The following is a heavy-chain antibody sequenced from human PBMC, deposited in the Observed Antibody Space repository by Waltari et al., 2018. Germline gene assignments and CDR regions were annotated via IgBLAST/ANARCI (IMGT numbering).Heavy chain of an antibody. CDR2: FDPEDGET. J-gene: IGHJ6*02. V-gene: IGHV1-24*01. CDR3: ATAPTYSSSWGYYYGMDV. D-gene: IGHD6-13*01. CDR1: GYTLTELS. Sequence: QVQLVQSGAEVKKPGASVKVSCKVSGYTLTELSMHWVRQAPGKGLEWMGGFDPEDGETIYAQKFQGRVTMTEDTSTDTAYMELSSLRSEDTAVYYCATAPTYSSSWGYYYGMDVWGQGTTVTVSS.